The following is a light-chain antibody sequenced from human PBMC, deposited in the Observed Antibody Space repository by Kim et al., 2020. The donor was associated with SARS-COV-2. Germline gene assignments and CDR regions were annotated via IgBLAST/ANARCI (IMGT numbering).Light chain of an antibody. V-gene: IGLV2-8*01. CDR1: SSDIGGYNY. Sequence: QSALTQPPSASGSPGQSLTISCTGTSSDIGGYNYVSWYQQHPGKAPKLIISEVSKRPSGVPDRFSGSKSGNAAFLTVSGLQAEDEANYYCSSYAGGNKVFGGGTQLTVL. CDR2: EVS. CDR3: SSYAGGNKV. J-gene: IGLJ3*02.